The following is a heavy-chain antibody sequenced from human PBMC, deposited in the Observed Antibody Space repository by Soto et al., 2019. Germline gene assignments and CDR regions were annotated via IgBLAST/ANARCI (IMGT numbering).Heavy chain of an antibody. J-gene: IGHJ6*02. CDR3: ARDSQPTYYDILTGYYYYYGMDV. V-gene: IGHV3-21*01. D-gene: IGHD3-9*01. CDR2: ISSSSSYI. Sequence: GGSLRLSCAASGVTFSSYSMNWVRQAPGKGLEWVSSISSSSSYIYYADSVKGRFTISRDNSKNTLYLQMNSLRAEDTAVYYCARDSQPTYYDILTGYYYYYGMDVWGQGTTVTVSS. CDR1: GVTFSSYS.